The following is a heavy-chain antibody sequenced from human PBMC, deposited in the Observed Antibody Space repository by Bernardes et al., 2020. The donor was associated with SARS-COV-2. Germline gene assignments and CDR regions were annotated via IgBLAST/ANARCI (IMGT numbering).Heavy chain of an antibody. D-gene: IGHD3-10*01. CDR1: CDTFYGYV. CDR2: ISFHTGQT. Sequence: CKAFCDTFYGYVFSWVRQAPGQGLEWIGWISFHTGQTDYALRFQGRVTMTTDTATRTAFMELRSLRSDDTAMYYCATMIRAIDYWGLGILVTVSS. V-gene: IGHV1-18*04. CDR3: ATMIRAIDY. J-gene: IGHJ4*02.